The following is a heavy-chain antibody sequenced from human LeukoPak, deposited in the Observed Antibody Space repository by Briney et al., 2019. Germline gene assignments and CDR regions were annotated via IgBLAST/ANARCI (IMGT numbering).Heavy chain of an antibody. CDR3: AGEWWDARFGI. CDR2: ISSGSVNI. D-gene: IGHD2-15*01. CDR1: GFTFSSYA. J-gene: IGHJ3*02. V-gene: IGHV3-48*01. Sequence: GGSLRLSCAASGFTFSSYAMSWVRQAPGKGLEWVSYISSGSVNIYYADSVKGRFPISRDNAKNSLYLHMNSLRAEDTALYYCAGEWWDARFGIWGQGTMVTVSS.